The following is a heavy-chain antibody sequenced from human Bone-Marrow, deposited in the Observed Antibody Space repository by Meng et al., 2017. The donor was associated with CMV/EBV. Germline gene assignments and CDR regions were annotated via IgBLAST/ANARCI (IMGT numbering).Heavy chain of an antibody. CDR2: INPNSGGT. J-gene: IGHJ3*01. Sequence: ASVKVSCKASGYTFTGYYMHWVRQAPGQGLEWMGWINPNSGGTNYAQKFQGRVTMTRDTSISTAYMELSRLRSDDTAVYYCARYYSSSWIDAFEVWGQGTMVTVSS. CDR3: ARYYSSSWIDAFEV. D-gene: IGHD6-13*01. V-gene: IGHV1-2*02. CDR1: GYTFTGYY.